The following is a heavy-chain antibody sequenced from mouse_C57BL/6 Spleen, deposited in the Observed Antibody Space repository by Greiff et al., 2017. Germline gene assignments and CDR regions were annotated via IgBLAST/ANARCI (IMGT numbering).Heavy chain of an antibody. Sequence: QVQLQQPGAELVKPGASVKLSCKASGYTFTSYWMHWVKQRPGRGLEWIGRIDPNSGGTKYKEKFKSKATLTVDKPSSTAYMQLSGLTSEDSAVYYCARGAHEGYFDVWGTGTTVTVSS. V-gene: IGHV1-72*01. CDR2: IDPNSGGT. J-gene: IGHJ1*03. CDR3: ARGAHEGYFDV. CDR1: GYTFTSYW.